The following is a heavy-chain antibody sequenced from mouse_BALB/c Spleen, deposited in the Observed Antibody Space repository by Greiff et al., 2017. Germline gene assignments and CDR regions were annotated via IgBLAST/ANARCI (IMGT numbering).Heavy chain of an antibody. V-gene: IGHV5-17*02. J-gene: IGHJ1*01. CDR1: GFTFSSFG. D-gene: IGHD1-1*01. CDR3: ARSPYYYGSSHWYFDV. Sequence: EVQLVESGGGLVQPGGSRKLSCAASGFTFSSFGMHWVRQAPEKGLEWVAYISSGSSTIYYADTVKGRFTISRDNPKNTLFLQMTSLRSEDTAMYYCARSPYYYGSSHWYFDVWGAGTTVTVSS. CDR2: ISSGSSTI.